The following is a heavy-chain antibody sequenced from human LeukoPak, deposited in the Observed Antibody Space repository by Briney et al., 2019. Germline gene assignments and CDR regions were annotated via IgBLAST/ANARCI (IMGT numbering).Heavy chain of an antibody. CDR1: GGSISSSNW. CDR3: ARGEYQLLWGYYYYGMDV. J-gene: IGHJ6*04. D-gene: IGHD2-2*01. Sequence: SGTLSLTCAVSGGSISSSNWWSWVRQPPGKGLEWIGEIYHSGSTNYNPSLKSRVTISVDTSKNQFSLKLSSVTAADTAVYYCARGEYQLLWGYYYYGMDVWGKGTTVTVSS. V-gene: IGHV4-4*02. CDR2: IYHSGST.